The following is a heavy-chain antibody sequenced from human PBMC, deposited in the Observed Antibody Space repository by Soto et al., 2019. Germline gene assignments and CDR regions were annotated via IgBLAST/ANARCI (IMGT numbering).Heavy chain of an antibody. D-gene: IGHD3-3*01. Sequence: GSLRLSCAVSGFTFSNYAMSWVRQAPGKGLEWVTSIGGSGARTYYADSVKGRITTSRDNSKNTLFLQVSSLRDEDTAVYYCARGDSYYDFGIECWGQGTVVTVSS. CDR2: IGGSGART. CDR3: ARGDSYYDFGIEC. J-gene: IGHJ4*02. CDR1: GFTFSNYA. V-gene: IGHV3-23*01.